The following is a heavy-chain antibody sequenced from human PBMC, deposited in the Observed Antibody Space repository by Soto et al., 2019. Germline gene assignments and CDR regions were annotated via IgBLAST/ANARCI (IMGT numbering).Heavy chain of an antibody. Sequence: KTSETLSLTCTVSGGSIDRSNYYWDWLRQPPGKGLEWIGTTYYNGNAYYNPSLKSRVSMSVDTSKNQFSLKLVSVTAADTAVYYCARHFVAVVIKGWGYWGQGTLVTVSS. CDR3: ARHFVAVVIKGWGY. CDR2: TYYNGNA. J-gene: IGHJ4*02. D-gene: IGHD3-10*01. CDR1: GGSIDRSNYY. V-gene: IGHV4-39*01.